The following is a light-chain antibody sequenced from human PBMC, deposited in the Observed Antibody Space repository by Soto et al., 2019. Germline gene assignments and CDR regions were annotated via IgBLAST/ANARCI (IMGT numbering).Light chain of an antibody. J-gene: IGKJ3*01. V-gene: IGKV2-28*01. CDR1: QSLXXXXXXXX. CDR3: MQALQTPLT. Sequence: DIVMTQSPXXLPVTPXXXXXXSCRSSQSLXXXXXXXXLXWYLQTPGQSPQLLIYWGSNRASGVPDRFSGSGSGTDFTLKISRVEAEDVGVYYCMQALQTPLTFGPGTKVDIK. CDR2: WGS.